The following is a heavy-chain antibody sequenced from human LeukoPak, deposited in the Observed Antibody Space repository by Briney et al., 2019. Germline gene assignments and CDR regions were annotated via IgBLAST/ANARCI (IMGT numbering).Heavy chain of an antibody. J-gene: IGHJ5*02. V-gene: IGHV1-18*01. D-gene: IGHD2-15*01. Sequence: GASVKVSCKASGYTFTSYGISWVRQAPGQGLEWMGWISAYNGDTNYAQKLQGRVTLTTDKSTSTAYMELRSLRSDDTAVYYCARDGDQDIVVVWGFDPWGQGTLVTVSS. CDR1: GYTFTSYG. CDR2: ISAYNGDT. CDR3: ARDGDQDIVVVWGFDP.